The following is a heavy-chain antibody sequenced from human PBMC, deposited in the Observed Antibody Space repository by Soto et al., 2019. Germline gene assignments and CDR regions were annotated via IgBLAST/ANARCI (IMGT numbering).Heavy chain of an antibody. D-gene: IGHD1-20*01. V-gene: IGHV4-61*01. J-gene: IGHJ6*02. CDR3: ARYGRVTGTGL. CDR2: IYYSGST. Sequence: SETLSLTCTVSGGSLSSRSYHWGWIRQPPGQGLEWIGYIYYSGSTNYNPSLKSRVTISVDTSKNQFSLKLSSVTAADTAVYYCARYGRVTGTGLWGQGITVTVSS. CDR1: GGSLSSRSYH.